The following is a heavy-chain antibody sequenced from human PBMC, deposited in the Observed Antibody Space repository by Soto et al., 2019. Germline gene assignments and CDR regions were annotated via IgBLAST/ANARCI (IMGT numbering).Heavy chain of an antibody. J-gene: IGHJ6*02. Sequence: PGESLKISCKGSGYSFTSYWIGWVRQMPGKGLEWMGIIYPGDSDTRYSPSFQGQVTISADKSISTAYLQWSSLKASDTAMYYCARLSAAVNYYYGMDVWGQGTTVTVSS. D-gene: IGHD6-13*01. CDR1: GYSFTSYW. V-gene: IGHV5-51*01. CDR2: IYPGDSDT. CDR3: ARLSAAVNYYYGMDV.